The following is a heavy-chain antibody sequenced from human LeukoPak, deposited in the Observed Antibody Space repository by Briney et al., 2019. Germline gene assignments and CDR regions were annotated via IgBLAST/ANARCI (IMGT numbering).Heavy chain of an antibody. J-gene: IGHJ3*02. D-gene: IGHD3-22*01. CDR1: GFTFSSYW. CDR3: ARDLNYYDSSGYYLDVFDI. Sequence: GGSLRLSCAASGFTFSSYWMTWVRRAPGKGLEWVANIKEDGSDKSYVDSVKGRFTISRDNAKNSLYLQMSSLRAEDTAVYYCARDLNYYDSSGYYLDVFDIWGQGTMDTVSS. V-gene: IGHV3-7*03. CDR2: IKEDGSDK.